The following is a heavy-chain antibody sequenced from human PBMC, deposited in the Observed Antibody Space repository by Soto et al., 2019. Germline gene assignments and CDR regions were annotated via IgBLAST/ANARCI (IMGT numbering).Heavy chain of an antibody. CDR1: RFTLSSYW. CDR3: ARDKGYLDY. J-gene: IGHJ4*02. V-gene: IGHV3-7*01. D-gene: IGHD2-2*01. CDR2: INEDGSEK. Sequence: EVQLVESGGGLVQPGGSLRLSCAASRFTLSSYWMSRVRQAPGKGLEWVANINEDGSEKFYVDSVKGRFTISRDNAKNSLYLQMNSLRAEDTAVYYCARDKGYLDYWGQGTLVTVSS.